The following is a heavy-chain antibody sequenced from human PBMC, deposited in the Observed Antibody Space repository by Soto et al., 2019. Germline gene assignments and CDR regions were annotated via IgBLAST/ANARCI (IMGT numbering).Heavy chain of an antibody. D-gene: IGHD5-18*01. J-gene: IGHJ6*02. V-gene: IGHV1-69*01. CDR2: IIPIFGTA. CDR3: ARDARRTWIQLGGGMGV. CDR1: GGTFSSYA. Sequence: QVQLVQSGAEVKKPGSSVKVSCKASGGTFSSYAISWVRQAPGQGLEWMGGIIPIFGTANYAQKFQGRVTITADESTSTAYMELSSLRSEDTAVYYCARDARRTWIQLGGGMGVWGQGTTVTVSS.